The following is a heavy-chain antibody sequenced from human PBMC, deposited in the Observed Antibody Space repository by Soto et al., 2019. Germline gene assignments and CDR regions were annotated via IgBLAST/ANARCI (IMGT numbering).Heavy chain of an antibody. D-gene: IGHD6-13*01. J-gene: IGHJ3*02. CDR3: ARGIAAAGISHGAFDI. CDR2: ISSCNGNT. Sequence: QGLGWMGWISSCNGNTNCAQKLQGRVTMTTDTSTSTAYMELRSLRSDDTAVYYCARGIAAAGISHGAFDIWVRGTMVTV. V-gene: IGHV1-18*01.